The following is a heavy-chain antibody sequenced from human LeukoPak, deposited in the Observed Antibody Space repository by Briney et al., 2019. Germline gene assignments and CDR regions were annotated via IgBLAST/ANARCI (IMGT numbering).Heavy chain of an antibody. CDR2: IGGSGDKT. CDR1: GFTFNRNA. J-gene: IGHJ4*02. D-gene: IGHD6-19*01. V-gene: IGHV3-23*01. CDR3: VRRGDASSGWGDHDY. Sequence: GGYLRLYCAASGFTFNRNAISWLRQAPGKGLEWVSTIGGSGDKTFYADSVKGRLTISRDNSKNMLHLQMSSLTGEDTALYYCVRRGDASSGWGDHDYWGQGALVTVSS.